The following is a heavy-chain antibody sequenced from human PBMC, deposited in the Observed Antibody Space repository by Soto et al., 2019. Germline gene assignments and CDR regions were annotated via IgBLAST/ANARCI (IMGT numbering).Heavy chain of an antibody. CDR3: ASGYYTQYYYYGMDV. CDR1: GFTFSSYA. V-gene: IGHV3-23*01. Sequence: PGGSLRLSCAASGFTFSSYAMSWVRQAPRKGLEWVSAISGSGGSRYYAESVKGRFTISRDNSKNTLYLQMNSLRAEDTAVYYCASGYYTQYYYYGMDVWGQGTTVTVSS. D-gene: IGHD3-3*01. J-gene: IGHJ6*02. CDR2: ISGSGGSR.